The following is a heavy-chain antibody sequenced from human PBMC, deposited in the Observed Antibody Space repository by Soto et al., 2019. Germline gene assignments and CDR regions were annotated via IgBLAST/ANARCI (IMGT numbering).Heavy chain of an antibody. Sequence: EVQLVESGGGLVQPGRSLRLSCAASGYTFDDYAMHWVRQAPGKGLEWVSGIRCNSGSIGYADSVKGRFTISRDNAKNSLYLQMNSLRAEDTALYYCAKEGQKLGYCTNGVCYTPPWFDPWGQGTLVTVSS. V-gene: IGHV3-9*01. J-gene: IGHJ5*02. CDR3: AKEGQKLGYCTNGVCYTPPWFDP. CDR2: IRCNSGSI. D-gene: IGHD2-8*01. CDR1: GYTFDDYA.